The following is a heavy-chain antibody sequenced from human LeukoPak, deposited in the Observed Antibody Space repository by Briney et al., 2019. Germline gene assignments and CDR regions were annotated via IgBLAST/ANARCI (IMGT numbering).Heavy chain of an antibody. D-gene: IGHD6-19*01. CDR3: AKEAGSVADY. V-gene: IGHV3-33*06. Sequence: GGSLRLSCAASGFTFSSYGMHWVRQAPGKGLEWVAVIWYDGSNKYYVDSVKGRFTISRDNSKNTLYLQMNSLRAEDTAVYYCAKEAGSVADYWGQGTLVTVSS. CDR1: GFTFSSYG. J-gene: IGHJ4*02. CDR2: IWYDGSNK.